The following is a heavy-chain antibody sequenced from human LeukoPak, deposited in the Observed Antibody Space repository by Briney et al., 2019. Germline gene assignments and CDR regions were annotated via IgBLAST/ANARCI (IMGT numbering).Heavy chain of an antibody. CDR3: TTRGSDSGCPFF. CDR1: GFTFSNAW. V-gene: IGHV3-15*01. Sequence: SGGSLRLSCAASGFTFSNAWMVWVRQAPGKGLEWVGRIKSKTDGGTTDYAAPVKGRFTISRDDSKNTLYLEMNSLKTEDTAVYYCTTRGSDSGCPFFWGQGTLVTVSS. J-gene: IGHJ4*02. CDR2: IKSKTDGGTT. D-gene: IGHD3-10*01.